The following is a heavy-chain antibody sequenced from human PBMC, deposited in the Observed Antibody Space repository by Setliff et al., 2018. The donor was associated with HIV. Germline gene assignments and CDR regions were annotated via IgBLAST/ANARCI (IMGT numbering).Heavy chain of an antibody. CDR3: ATDPGYSSTWYSESFQH. CDR1: GDTFTNYD. V-gene: IGHV1-8*02. Sequence: GASVKVSCKASGDTFTNYDINWVRQATRQGLEWMGWMNPNSGNTGYAQKFQGRATMTRNTSISTVYMELRSLRYEDTAVYYCATDPGYSSTWYSESFQHWGQGTVVTVSS. J-gene: IGHJ1*01. D-gene: IGHD6-13*01. CDR2: MNPNSGNT.